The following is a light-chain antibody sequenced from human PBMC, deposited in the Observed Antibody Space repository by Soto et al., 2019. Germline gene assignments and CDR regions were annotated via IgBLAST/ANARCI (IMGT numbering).Light chain of an antibody. Sequence: QSVLTQSASVSGSPGQSITISCTGTSSDVGNYNYVSRYQQHPGEVPKLIIFNVNNRPSGVSNRSSGSKSGNTASLTISGLQAEDEADYYCSSFTSSTTYVFGTGTKVTVL. CDR3: SSFTSSTTYV. J-gene: IGLJ1*01. CDR1: SSDVGNYNY. CDR2: NVN. V-gene: IGLV2-14*01.